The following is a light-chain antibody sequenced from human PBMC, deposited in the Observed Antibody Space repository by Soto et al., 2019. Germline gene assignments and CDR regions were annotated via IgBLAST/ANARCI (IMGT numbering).Light chain of an antibody. CDR2: KAS. CDR3: QQYNSYRYT. CDR1: QSISSW. V-gene: IGKV1-5*03. J-gene: IGKJ2*01. Sequence: DIQMTQSPSTLSASVGERVTITCRASQSISSWLAWYQQKPGKAPKLLIFKASSLESGVPSRFSGSGSGTEFTLTISSLQPDDFATYYCQQYNSYRYTFGQGTKLEI.